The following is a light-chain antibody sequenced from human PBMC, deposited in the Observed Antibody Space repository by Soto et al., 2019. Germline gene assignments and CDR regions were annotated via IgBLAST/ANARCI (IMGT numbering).Light chain of an antibody. Sequence: EIVMAQSPAGLSVPPGERAARSCRASQTITSRYLAWYQQRPCQAPRLLIFDASSRATGIPDRFSGSGSGTDFTLTISRLDPEDFAVYYCQQYGSSITFGGGTKVDIK. J-gene: IGKJ4*01. CDR1: QTITSRY. CDR2: DAS. CDR3: QQYGSSIT. V-gene: IGKV3-20*01.